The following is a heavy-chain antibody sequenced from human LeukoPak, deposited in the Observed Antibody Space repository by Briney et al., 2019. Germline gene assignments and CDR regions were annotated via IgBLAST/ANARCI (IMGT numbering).Heavy chain of an antibody. CDR2: IYHSGST. D-gene: IGHD3-22*01. J-gene: IGHJ4*02. CDR3: ASAYDSSGYYLGY. CDR1: GGSISSGSYY. V-gene: IGHV4-30-2*01. Sequence: PSETLSLTCTVSGGSISSGSYYWSWIRQPPGKGLEWIGYIYHSGSTYYNPSLKSRVTISVDRSKNQFSLKLSSVTAADTAVYYCASAYDSSGYYLGYWGQGTLVTVSS.